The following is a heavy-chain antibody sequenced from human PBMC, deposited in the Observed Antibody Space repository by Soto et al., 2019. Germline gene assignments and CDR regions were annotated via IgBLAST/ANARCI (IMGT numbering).Heavy chain of an antibody. V-gene: IGHV4-39*07. CDR3: ARGLDYVGFDY. J-gene: IGHJ4*02. CDR2: IYHTGNT. Sequence: LSETLSLTCTVSGGSIYSSDYFWGWIRQPPGKGLEWIGNIYHTGNTYYSQSLKSRVTISVDTSKTQFSLKVSSLTAADTAVYYCARGLDYVGFDYWGQGTLVTVS. CDR1: GGSIYSSDYF. D-gene: IGHD4-17*01.